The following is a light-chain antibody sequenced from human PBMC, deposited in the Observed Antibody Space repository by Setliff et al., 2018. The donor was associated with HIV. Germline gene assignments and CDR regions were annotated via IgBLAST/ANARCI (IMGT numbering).Light chain of an antibody. CDR1: SSDVGNYNY. CDR3: SSYTTSDTVV. CDR2: EVT. V-gene: IGLV2-14*01. J-gene: IGLJ1*01. Sequence: SVLTQPASVSGSPGQSITISCTGTSSDVGNYNYISWFQQHPGKAPKLMIFEVTDRPSGVSNRFSGSKSGNTASLTISGLQAEDEADYYCSSYTTSDTVVFGSGTKVTVL.